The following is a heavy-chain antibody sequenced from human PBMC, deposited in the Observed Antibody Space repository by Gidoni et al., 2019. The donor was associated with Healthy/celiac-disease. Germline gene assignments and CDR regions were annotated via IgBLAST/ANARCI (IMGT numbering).Heavy chain of an antibody. CDR2: ISAYNGNT. CDR1: GYTFTRYG. CDR3: AIRYCSSTSCPGFDP. J-gene: IGHJ5*02. Sequence: QVQLVQSGDEVKKPGASVQVSCKASGYTFTRYGISWVRTAPGQGLEWMGWISAYNGNTNYAQKLQGRVTITTDTSTSTDYMELRSLRSDDTAVYYCAIRYCSSTSCPGFDPWGQGTLVTVSS. D-gene: IGHD2-2*01. V-gene: IGHV1-18*01.